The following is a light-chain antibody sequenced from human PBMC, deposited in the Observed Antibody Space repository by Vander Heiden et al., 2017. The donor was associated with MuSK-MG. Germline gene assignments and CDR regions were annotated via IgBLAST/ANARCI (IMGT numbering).Light chain of an antibody. CDR1: SSDIGSSDL. CDR2: EGI. V-gene: IGLV2-23*01. J-gene: IGLJ1*01. CDR3: CSYAGNSTLV. Sequence: QSALTQPASDSGTPGQSITISCIGTSSDIGSSDLVTWYQQHPGKAPKIMIYEGIKRPSRISNRFSGSKSGNTASVTISVLQAEDEADYYCCSYAGNSTLVFVSWTRVTVL.